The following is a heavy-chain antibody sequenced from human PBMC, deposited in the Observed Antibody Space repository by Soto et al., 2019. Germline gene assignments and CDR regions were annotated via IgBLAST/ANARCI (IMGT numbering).Heavy chain of an antibody. CDR1: GFSLDDYT. D-gene: IGHD1-1*01. J-gene: IGHJ4*02. CDR2: ISWYGGSI. V-gene: IGHV3-43*01. CDR3: SKELKTKTTGGGFDY. Sequence: EVQLVESGGVVVQPGGSLRLSCAASGFSLDDYTMHWVRQVPGKGLEWVSLISWYGGSIYYADSVKGRFTISRDTSKNSLYLQMNSLRAEDTALYYCSKELKTKTTGGGFDYWGQGTLVTVSS.